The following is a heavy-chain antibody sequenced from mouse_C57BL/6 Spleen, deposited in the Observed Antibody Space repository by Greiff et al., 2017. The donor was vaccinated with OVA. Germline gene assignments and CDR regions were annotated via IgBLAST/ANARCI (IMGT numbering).Heavy chain of an antibody. Sequence: QVQLKEPGAELARPGASVKMSCKASGYTFTSYTMHWVKQRPGQGLEWIGYINPSSGYTKYNQKFKDKATLTADKSSSTAYMQLSSLTSEDSAVXYCARGAYYSNPYYFDYWGQGTTLTVSS. CDR2: INPSSGYT. J-gene: IGHJ2*01. D-gene: IGHD2-5*01. CDR1: GYTFTSYT. V-gene: IGHV1-4*01. CDR3: ARGAYYSNPYYFDY.